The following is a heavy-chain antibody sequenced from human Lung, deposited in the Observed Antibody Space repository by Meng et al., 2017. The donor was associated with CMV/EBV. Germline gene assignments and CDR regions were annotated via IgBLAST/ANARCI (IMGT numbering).Heavy chain of an antibody. V-gene: IGHV3-23*01. J-gene: IGHJ4*02. D-gene: IGHD6-13*01. CDR3: AKAFSASWYREYYDY. CDR1: EFSFSNYA. Sequence: GESXKISCAASEFSFSNYAMSWVRQAPGRGLAWVSAITASGGSTYYADSVKGRFTVSRDNSKNTLYLQMNSLRAEDTALYYCAKAFSASWYREYYDYWGQGXLVTVSS. CDR2: ITASGGST.